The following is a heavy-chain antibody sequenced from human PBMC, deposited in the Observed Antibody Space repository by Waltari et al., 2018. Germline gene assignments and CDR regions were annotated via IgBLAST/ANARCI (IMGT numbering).Heavy chain of an antibody. CDR3: ARDADPRGYYYGMDV. J-gene: IGHJ6*02. CDR1: GGSISSGGYY. CDR2: IYYTGST. V-gene: IGHV4-31*03. Sequence: QVQLQESGPGLMKPSQTLSLTCTVSGGSISSGGYYWSWIRQHPGKGLEWIGYIYYTGSTYYNPSLKSRVTISVDTSKNQFSLKLSSVTAADTAVYYCARDADPRGYYYGMDVWGQGTTVTVSS. D-gene: IGHD3-10*01.